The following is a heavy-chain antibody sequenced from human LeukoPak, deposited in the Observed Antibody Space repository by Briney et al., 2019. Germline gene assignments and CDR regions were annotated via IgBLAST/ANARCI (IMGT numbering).Heavy chain of an antibody. J-gene: IGHJ5*02. Sequence: PGGSLRLSCAASGLTFSSYGTTWVRQAPGKGLEWVSAISGSGGSTYYADSMKGRFTISRDNAKNSLYLQMYSLRAEDTAVYYCVRGEYPGSGSYSFDPWGQGTLVTVSS. CDR2: ISGSGGST. CDR3: VRGEYPGSGSYSFDP. CDR1: GLTFSSYG. V-gene: IGHV3-23*01. D-gene: IGHD3-10*01.